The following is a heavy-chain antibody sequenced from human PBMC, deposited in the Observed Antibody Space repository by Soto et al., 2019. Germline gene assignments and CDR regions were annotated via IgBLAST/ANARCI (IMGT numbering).Heavy chain of an antibody. CDR3: ARDLSSGWYLFDYYYGMDV. J-gene: IGHJ6*02. CDR2: IWYDGSNK. CDR1: GFTFSSYG. D-gene: IGHD6-19*01. Sequence: GGSLRLSCAASGFTFSSYGMHWVRQAPGKGLEWVAVIWYDGSNKYYADSVKGRFTISRDNSKNTLYLQMNSLRAEDTAVYYCARDLSSGWYLFDYYYGMDVWGQGTTVTVSS. V-gene: IGHV3-33*01.